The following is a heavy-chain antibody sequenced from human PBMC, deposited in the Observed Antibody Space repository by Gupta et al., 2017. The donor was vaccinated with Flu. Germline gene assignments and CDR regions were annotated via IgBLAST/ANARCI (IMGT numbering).Heavy chain of an antibody. V-gene: IGHV1-69*01. J-gene: IGHJ6*02. D-gene: IGHD5-12*01. CDR2: IIPIFGTA. Sequence: MGGIIPIFGTANYAQKFQGRVTITADESTSTAYMELSSLRSEDTAVYYCASEAGAEMATITESEYYYYGMDVWGQGTTVTVAS. CDR3: ASEAGAEMATITESEYYYYGMDV.